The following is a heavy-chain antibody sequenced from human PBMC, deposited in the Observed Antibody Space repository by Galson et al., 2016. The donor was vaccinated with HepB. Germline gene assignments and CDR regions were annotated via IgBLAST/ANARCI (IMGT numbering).Heavy chain of an antibody. V-gene: IGHV3-23*01. CDR1: GFTFSSYA. Sequence: SLRLSCAASGFTFSSYAMSWVRQAPGKGLEWVSSITDSGDTTYYADSVRGRFTISRDNSKNTLYLQMNSLRAEDTAVYYCAKQRPGLYWLQGTLVTVSS. CDR2: ITDSGDTT. CDR3: AKQRPGLY. J-gene: IGHJ4*02.